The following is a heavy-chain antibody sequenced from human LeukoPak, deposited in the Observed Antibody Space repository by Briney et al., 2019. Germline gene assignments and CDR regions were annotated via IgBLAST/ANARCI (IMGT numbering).Heavy chain of an antibody. V-gene: IGHV1-8*01. D-gene: IGHD7-27*01. J-gene: IGHJ4*02. CDR3: ARRPLGIGPDY. Sequence: PGGSLRLSCAASGFTFTSYDINWVRQATGQGLEWMGWMNPNSGNTGYAQKFQGRVTMTRNTSISTAYMELSSLRSEDTAVYYCARRPLGIGPDYWGQGTLVTVSS. CDR1: GFTFTSYD. CDR2: MNPNSGNT.